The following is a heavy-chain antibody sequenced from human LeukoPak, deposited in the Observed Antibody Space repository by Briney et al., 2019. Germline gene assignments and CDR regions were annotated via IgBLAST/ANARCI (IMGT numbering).Heavy chain of an antibody. CDR2: ILENGSNQ. Sequence: GGSLRLSCAASGFTFSNYIMHWVRQAPGKGLDWVAVILENGSNQYYADSVKGRFTISRDNSKNTLFLQMSSLRAEDTAVYYCARETPYSSSWTVFDYWGQGTLVSVSS. D-gene: IGHD6-13*01. J-gene: IGHJ4*02. V-gene: IGHV3-30*04. CDR3: ARETPYSSSWTVFDY. CDR1: GFTFSNYI.